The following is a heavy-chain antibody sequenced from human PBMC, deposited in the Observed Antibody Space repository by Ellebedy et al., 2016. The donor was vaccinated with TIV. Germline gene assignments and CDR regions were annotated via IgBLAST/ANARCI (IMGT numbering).Heavy chain of an antibody. CDR1: GFTFSSYW. V-gene: IGHV3-7*02. D-gene: IGHD3/OR15-3a*01. CDR3: ARWYDDSWTGYYT. CDR2: IKYDGSET. J-gene: IGHJ5*02. Sequence: PGGSLRLSCVASGFTFSSYWMSWVRQAPGKGLEWVANIKYDGSETYYMDSVKGRFTIFRDNAKKSLYLQMDSRRAEDTAVYYCARWYDDSWTGYYTWGQGTLITVSS.